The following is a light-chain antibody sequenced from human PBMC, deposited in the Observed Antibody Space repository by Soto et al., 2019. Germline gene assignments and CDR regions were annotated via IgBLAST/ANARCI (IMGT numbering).Light chain of an antibody. J-gene: IGKJ2*01. CDR1: QSVSGN. CDR3: QQYNNWPPYT. CDR2: AAS. V-gene: IGKV3-15*01. Sequence: EIVLTQSPATLSLSPGERAILSCRASQSVSGNLAWYQQKPGQAPRLLIYAASSRAAGIPPRFSGSGSGTEFTLTISSLQSEDFAVYYCQQYNNWPPYTFGQGTKLEIK.